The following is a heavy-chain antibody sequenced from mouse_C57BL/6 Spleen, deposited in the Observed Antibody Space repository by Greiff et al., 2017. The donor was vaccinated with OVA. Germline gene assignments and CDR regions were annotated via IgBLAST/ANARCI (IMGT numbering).Heavy chain of an antibody. CDR3: ARWRDSGWYFDV. J-gene: IGHJ1*03. D-gene: IGHD3-1*01. V-gene: IGHV1-82*01. CDR1: GYAFSSSW. Sequence: QVQLKESGPELVKPGASVKISCKASGYAFSSSWMNWVKQRPGKGLEWIGRIYPGDGDTNYNGKFKGKATLTADKSSSTAYMQLSSLTSEDSAVYFWARWRDSGWYFDVWGTGTTVTVSS. CDR2: IYPGDGDT.